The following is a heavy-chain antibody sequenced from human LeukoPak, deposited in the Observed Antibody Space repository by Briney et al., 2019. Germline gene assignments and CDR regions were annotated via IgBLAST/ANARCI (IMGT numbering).Heavy chain of an antibody. Sequence: PGRSLRLSCAASGFTFSSYSMNWVRQAPGKGLEWVSSISSSSSYIYYADSVKGRFTISRDNAKNSLYLQMNSLRAEDTAVYYCARDLSSSSFGIYYYGMDVWGQGTTVTVSS. J-gene: IGHJ6*02. CDR3: ARDLSSSSFGIYYYGMDV. D-gene: IGHD6-13*01. CDR1: GFTFSSYS. CDR2: ISSSSSYI. V-gene: IGHV3-21*01.